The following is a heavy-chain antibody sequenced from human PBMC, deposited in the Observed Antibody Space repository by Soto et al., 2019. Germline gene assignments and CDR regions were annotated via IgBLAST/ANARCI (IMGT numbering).Heavy chain of an antibody. CDR3: ARDLSWGSNWYYYMDV. Sequence: EVQLVESGGGLVQPGGSLGFSCATSGFFLIDCALNWVRQVPGKGLEWVSYISSSSSVIDYADFVKGGFTVSRDNARNSLYLQMNSLRAEDTAVYYCARDLSWGSNWYYYMDVWGKGTTVTVSS. V-gene: IGHV3-48*01. J-gene: IGHJ6*03. CDR1: GFFLIDCA. D-gene: IGHD7-27*01. CDR2: ISSSSSVI.